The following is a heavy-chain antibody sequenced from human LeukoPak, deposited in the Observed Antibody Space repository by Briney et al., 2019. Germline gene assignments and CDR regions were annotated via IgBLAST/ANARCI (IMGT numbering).Heavy chain of an antibody. Sequence: SETLSLTCTVSGGSISSCYWSWIRQPPGKGLEWIGYIYYSGSTNYNPSLKSRVTISVDTSENQFSLKLISVTAADTAVYYCARLSITGTSDYWGQGTLVTVSS. CDR3: ARLSITGTSDY. J-gene: IGHJ4*02. V-gene: IGHV4-59*08. D-gene: IGHD1-20*01. CDR2: IYYSGST. CDR1: GGSISSCY.